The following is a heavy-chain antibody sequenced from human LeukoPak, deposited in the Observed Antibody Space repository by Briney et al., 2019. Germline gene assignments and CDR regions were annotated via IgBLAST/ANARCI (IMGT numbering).Heavy chain of an antibody. J-gene: IGHJ4*02. Sequence: HPGGSLRLSCAASGFTFSSCGMHWVRQAPAKGLEWVAIISYDGSNKYYADSVKGRFTISRDNSKNTLYLQMNSLRAEDTAVYYCAKSTTVAQRGYFDYWGQGTLVTVSS. CDR3: AKSTTVAQRGYFDY. CDR1: GFTFSSCG. V-gene: IGHV3-30*18. D-gene: IGHD4-23*01. CDR2: ISYDGSNK.